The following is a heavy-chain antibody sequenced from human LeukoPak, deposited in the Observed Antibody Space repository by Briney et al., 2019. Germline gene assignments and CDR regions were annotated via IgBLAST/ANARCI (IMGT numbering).Heavy chain of an antibody. D-gene: IGHD3-9*01. CDR1: GGTFSSYA. CDR3: AKILTDLDY. J-gene: IGHJ4*02. CDR2: ISGSGGST. Sequence: SCKASGGTFSSYAMSWVRQAPGKGLEWVSAISGSGGSTYYADSVKGRFTISRDNSKNTLYLQMNSLRAEDTTVYYCAKILTDLDYWGQGTLVTVSS. V-gene: IGHV3-23*01.